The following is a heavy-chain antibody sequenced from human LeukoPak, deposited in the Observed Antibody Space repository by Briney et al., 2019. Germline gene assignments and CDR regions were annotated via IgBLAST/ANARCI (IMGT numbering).Heavy chain of an antibody. CDR1: GYTFTGYY. D-gene: IGHD3-22*01. Sequence: ASVKVSCKASGYTFTGYYMHWVRQAPGQGLEWMGWINPNSGGTNYAQKFQGRVTMTRDTSISTAYMELSRLRSDDTAVYYCARGPHSYYYDSSGASRYWGQGTLVTVSS. CDR3: ARGPHSYYYDSSGASRY. V-gene: IGHV1-2*02. CDR2: INPNSGGT. J-gene: IGHJ4*02.